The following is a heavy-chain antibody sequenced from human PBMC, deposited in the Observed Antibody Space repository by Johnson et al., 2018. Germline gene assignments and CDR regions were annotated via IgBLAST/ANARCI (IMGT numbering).Heavy chain of an antibody. Sequence: VESGGSLRLSCAASGFTFSNYAMSWVRQAPGKGLEWVSNIRGSGTYTYYADSVQGRFTISRDKSKNTLYLQMKILRAEDTAVYYCARGGDCTDNNWPPLYYYYMDVWGKGTTVTVSS. CDR1: GFTFSNYA. CDR2: IRGSGTYT. V-gene: IGHV3-23*01. J-gene: IGHJ6*03. D-gene: IGHD2-8*02. CDR3: ARGGDCTDNNWPPLYYYYMDV.